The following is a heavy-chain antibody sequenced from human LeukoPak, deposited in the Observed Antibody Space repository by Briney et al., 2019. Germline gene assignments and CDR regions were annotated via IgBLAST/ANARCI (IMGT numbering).Heavy chain of an antibody. CDR3: AKDKYHDSSGTFDY. CDR2: VSASGGGT. Sequence: GGSLRLSCAVSGFTFNIYAMSWVRQASGKGLEWVSRVSASGGGTFYAGSVEGRFIISRDNSKNTLSLQMSSLRAEDTAIYYCAKDKYHDSSGTFDYWGQGTLVTVSS. V-gene: IGHV3-23*01. J-gene: IGHJ4*02. CDR1: GFTFNIYA. D-gene: IGHD3-22*01.